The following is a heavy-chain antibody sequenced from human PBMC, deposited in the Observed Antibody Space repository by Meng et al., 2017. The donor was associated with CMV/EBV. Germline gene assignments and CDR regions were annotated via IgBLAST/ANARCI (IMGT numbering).Heavy chain of an antibody. Sequence: GESLKISCAASGFTLSNAWMSWVRQAPGKGLEWVGRIKSKTDGGTTDYAAPVKGRFTISRDDSKNTLYLQMNSLKTEDTAVYYCTTDDVRDYYYYYGMDVWGQGTTVTVSS. V-gene: IGHV3-15*01. J-gene: IGHJ6*02. CDR3: TTDDVRDYYYYYGMDV. CDR2: IKSKTDGGTT. CDR1: GFTLSNAW.